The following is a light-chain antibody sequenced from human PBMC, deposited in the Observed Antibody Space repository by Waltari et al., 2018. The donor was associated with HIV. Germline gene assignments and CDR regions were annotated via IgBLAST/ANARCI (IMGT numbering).Light chain of an antibody. Sequence: DIQMTQSPSSLSASVGDRVTITCRASQDIWRYLNWYQQKPGRAPKLLIYDALNLETGVPSRFSGSGSETDFTFSISSLQPEDFATYCCQQYMHLPVTFGPGTKVDVK. CDR2: DAL. V-gene: IGKV1-33*01. CDR3: QQYMHLPVT. CDR1: QDIWRY. J-gene: IGKJ3*01.